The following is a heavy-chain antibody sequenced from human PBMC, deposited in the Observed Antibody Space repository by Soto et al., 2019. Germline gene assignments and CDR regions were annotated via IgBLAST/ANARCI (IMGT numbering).Heavy chain of an antibody. CDR1: GGSISSYY. J-gene: IGHJ6*02. D-gene: IGHD3-10*01. Sequence: PSETLSLTCTVSGGSISSYYWSWIRQPPGKGLEWIGYIYYSGSTNYNPSLKSRVTISVDTSKNQFSLKLSSVTAADTAVYYCARDRISYYYGSGSPFGMDVWGQGTTVTVSS. V-gene: IGHV4-59*01. CDR2: IYYSGST. CDR3: ARDRISYYYGSGSPFGMDV.